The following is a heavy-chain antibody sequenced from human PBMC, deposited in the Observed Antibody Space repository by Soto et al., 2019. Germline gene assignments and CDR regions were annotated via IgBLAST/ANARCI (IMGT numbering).Heavy chain of an antibody. CDR1: GGSISSSNW. Sequence: SETLSLTCAVSGGSISSSNWWSWVRQPPGKGLEWIGEIYHSGSTNYNPSLKSRVTISVDKSKNQFSLKLSSVTAADTAVYYCARDQAGHCSGGSCYDGGFDYWGQGTLVTVSS. V-gene: IGHV4-4*02. CDR3: ARDQAGHCSGGSCYDGGFDY. J-gene: IGHJ4*02. D-gene: IGHD2-15*01. CDR2: IYHSGST.